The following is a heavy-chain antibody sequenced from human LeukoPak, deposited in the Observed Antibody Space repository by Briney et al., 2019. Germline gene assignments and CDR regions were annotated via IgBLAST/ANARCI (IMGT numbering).Heavy chain of an antibody. D-gene: IGHD4-17*01. CDR2: IYYSGST. J-gene: IGHJ6*02. V-gene: IGHV4-30-4*08. CDR3: ARAFGERYYYYGMDV. Sequence: SWIRQPPGKGLEWIGYIYYSGSTYYNPSLKSRVTISVDTSKNQFSLKLSSVTAADTAVYYCARAFGERYYYYGMDVWGQGTTVTVSS.